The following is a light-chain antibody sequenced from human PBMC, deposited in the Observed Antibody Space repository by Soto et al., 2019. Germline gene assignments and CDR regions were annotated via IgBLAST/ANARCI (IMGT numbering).Light chain of an antibody. CDR2: AAS. J-gene: IGKJ5*01. Sequence: DIQMTQSPSSLSASVGDRVTITCRASQSISSYLNWYQQKPGKAPKLLIYAASSLQSGVPSRVSGRESGTDVTRPISSLQHEYFATYYCQQSYRTPVTFGQGTRLKMK. V-gene: IGKV1-39*01. CDR3: QQSYRTPVT. CDR1: QSISSY.